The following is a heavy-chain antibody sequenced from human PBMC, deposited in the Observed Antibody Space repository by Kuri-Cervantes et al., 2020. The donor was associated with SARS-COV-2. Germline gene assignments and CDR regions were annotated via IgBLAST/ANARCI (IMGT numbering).Heavy chain of an antibody. Sequence: GGSLRLSCVVSGFSFSNYWMHWVRQAPGKGLVWLARINMGGTSISYADSVKGRFTISRENAKNSLYLQMNSLRAGDTAVYYCARARRRKWFGELYDYYYGMDVWGQGTTVTVSS. V-gene: IGHV3-74*01. D-gene: IGHD3-10*01. J-gene: IGHJ6*02. CDR3: ARARRRKWFGELYDYYYGMDV. CDR1: GFSFSNYW. CDR2: INMGGTSI.